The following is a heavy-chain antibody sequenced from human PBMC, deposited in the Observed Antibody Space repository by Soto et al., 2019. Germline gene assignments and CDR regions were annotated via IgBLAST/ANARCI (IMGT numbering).Heavy chain of an antibody. J-gene: IGHJ6*03. V-gene: IGHV1-69*02. Sequence: SVKVSCKASGGTFSSYTISWVRQAPGQGLEWMGRIIPILGIANYAQKFQGRVTITADKSTSTAYMELSSLRSEDTAVYYCAREDIVVTTAGYYYYMDVWGKGTTVTVSS. CDR2: IIPILGIA. CDR3: AREDIVVTTAGYYYYMDV. D-gene: IGHD2-2*01. CDR1: GGTFSSYT.